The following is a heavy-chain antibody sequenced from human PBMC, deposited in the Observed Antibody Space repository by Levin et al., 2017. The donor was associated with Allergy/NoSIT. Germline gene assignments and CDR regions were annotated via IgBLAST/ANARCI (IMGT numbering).Heavy chain of an antibody. Sequence: ASVKVSCRASGYTFSSYDVNWVRQAPGQGLEWMGWMNPDSGNTGFAQKFQGRVTMTRNTSISTAYMELSSLTSEDTAVYFCAKRGYCSSSSCRINSYGDYLRFEHWGQGTQVTVSS. V-gene: IGHV1-8*01. D-gene: IGHD2-2*01. CDR2: MNPDSGNT. J-gene: IGHJ1*01. CDR1: GYTFSSYD. CDR3: AKRGYCSSSSCRINSYGDYLRFEH.